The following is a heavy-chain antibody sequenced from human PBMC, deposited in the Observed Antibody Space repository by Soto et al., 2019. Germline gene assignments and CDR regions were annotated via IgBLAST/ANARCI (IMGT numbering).Heavy chain of an antibody. CDR3: VRDYASDSGVHLDF. V-gene: IGHV1-3*01. Sequence: QVQLVQSGTEVKKPGASVKVSCKACGYRFTDYVIHWVRQAPGQRLEWMGWIGAGDGKTYYSQNFQGRVSITRDTSASTAYMELSSLISEDTAVYYCVRDYASDSGVHLDFWGQGALVTVSS. CDR1: GYRFTDYV. D-gene: IGHD3-22*01. J-gene: IGHJ4*02. CDR2: IGAGDGKT.